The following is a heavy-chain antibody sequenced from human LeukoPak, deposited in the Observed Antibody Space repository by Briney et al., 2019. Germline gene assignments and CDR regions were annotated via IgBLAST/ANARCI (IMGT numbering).Heavy chain of an antibody. CDR1: TFIFSDYA. CDR3: VKDPDHLAG. J-gene: IGHJ4*02. V-gene: IGHV3-23*01. D-gene: IGHD3-16*01. Sequence: GGSLRLSCAASTFIFSDYAMTWVRQAPGKGLEWVSTISGGGDATYYAHSVKGRFAVSRDNSKKTLYLQLNSLRAEDTAIYYCVKDPDHLAGWGQGTLVTVSS. CDR2: ISGGGDAT.